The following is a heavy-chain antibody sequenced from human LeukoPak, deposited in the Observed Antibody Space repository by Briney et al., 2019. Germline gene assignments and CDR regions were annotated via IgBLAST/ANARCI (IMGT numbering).Heavy chain of an antibody. V-gene: IGHV1-2*04. CDR1: GYTFTGYY. D-gene: IGHD1-26*01. CDR2: INPNSGGT. CDR3: ARSYSGSYYYLGDAFDI. J-gene: IGHJ3*02. Sequence: ASVKVSCKASGYTFTGYYKHWVRQAPGQGLEWMGWINPNSGGTNYAQKFQGWVTMTRDTSISTAYMELSRLRSDDTAVYYCARSYSGSYYYLGDAFDIWGQGTMVTVSS.